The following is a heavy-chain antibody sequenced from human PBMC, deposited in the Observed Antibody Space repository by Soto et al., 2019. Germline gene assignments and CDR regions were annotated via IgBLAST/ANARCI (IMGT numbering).Heavy chain of an antibody. CDR2: VTGGGHTT. CDR1: GFTFSRYA. D-gene: IGHD3-10*01. J-gene: IGHJ6*02. Sequence: EAQLLESGGGLVQPGGSLRLSCAASGFTFSRYAMSWVRQAPGKGLEWVSTVTGGGHTTYNADSVNGRFTISRDNSKNTLYLQMNNLRAEATAIYYCASSSGDLDVYGMDIWGPGTRVTVSS. V-gene: IGHV3-23*01. CDR3: ASSSGDLDVYGMDI.